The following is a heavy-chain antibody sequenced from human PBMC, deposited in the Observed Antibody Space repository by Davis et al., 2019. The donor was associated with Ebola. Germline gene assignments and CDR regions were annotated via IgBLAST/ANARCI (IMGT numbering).Heavy chain of an antibody. CDR1: GFTFSSYA. J-gene: IGHJ4*02. V-gene: IGHV3-23*01. CDR3: AKERESGYDTSDGIFDY. D-gene: IGHD5-12*01. Sequence: GESLKLSCAASGFTFSSYAMSWVRQAPGKGLEWVSAIRGSGGSTYYADSVKGRFTISRDNSKNTLYLQMNSLRAEDTAVYYCAKERESGYDTSDGIFDYWGQGTLVTVSS. CDR2: IRGSGGST.